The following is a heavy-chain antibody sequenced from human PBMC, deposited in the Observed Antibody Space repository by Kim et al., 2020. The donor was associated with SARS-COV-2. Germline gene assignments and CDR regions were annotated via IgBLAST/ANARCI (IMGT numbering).Heavy chain of an antibody. CDR1: VFTFADYA. CDR2: IRSRGHGGTT. CDR3: TSIKYSNGWPLPFFD. Sequence: GGSLRLSCTTSVFTFADYAMSWVRQAPGKGLEWVGFIRSRGHGGTTDYAASVRGRFTISRDDSKSIAYLQMNSLKTEDTAMYYCTSIKYSNGWPLPFFD. D-gene: IGHD6-19*01. J-gene: IGHJ4*01. V-gene: IGHV3-49*04.